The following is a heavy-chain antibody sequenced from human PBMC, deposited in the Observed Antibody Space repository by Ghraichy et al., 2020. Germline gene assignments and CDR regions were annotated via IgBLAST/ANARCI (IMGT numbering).Heavy chain of an antibody. Sequence: SCAGSGFTFSGYWMHWVRQAPGEGLVWVSRINSGGTNLIYADSVKGRFTISRDNAKNTLYLQMNSLRPEDTAVYYCAREYCSGGRCFFGTGGSHFDHWGQGTLVTVSS. V-gene: IGHV3-74*01. J-gene: IGHJ4*02. D-gene: IGHD2-15*01. CDR1: GFTFSGYW. CDR2: INSGGTNL. CDR3: AREYCSGGRCFFGTGGSHFDH.